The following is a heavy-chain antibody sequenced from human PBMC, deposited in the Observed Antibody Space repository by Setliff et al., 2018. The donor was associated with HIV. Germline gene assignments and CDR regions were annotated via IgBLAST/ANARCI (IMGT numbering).Heavy chain of an antibody. D-gene: IGHD1-1*01. V-gene: IGHV1-46*01. CDR3: AREAHSAWNRGAVATLYFGY. CDR2: INPRGDIT. Sequence: ASVKVSCKASGYTFTSYYMHWVRQAPGQGLEWMGIINPRGDITAYAQIFQGRVTLTRDTSTNTVYMELSSLRSEDTAVYYCAREAHSAWNRGAVATLYFGYWGQGTLVTVSS. CDR1: GYTFTSYY. J-gene: IGHJ4*02.